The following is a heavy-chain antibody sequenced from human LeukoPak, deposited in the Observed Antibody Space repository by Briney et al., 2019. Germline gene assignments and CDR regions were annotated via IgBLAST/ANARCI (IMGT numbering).Heavy chain of an antibody. D-gene: IGHD5-12*01. CDR1: GFTFSSYE. CDR3: ARRKGAYSGYDYFWYFDY. J-gene: IGHJ4*02. V-gene: IGHV3-48*03. Sequence: GGSLRLSCAASGFTFSSYEMNWVRQAPGKGLEWVSYISSSGSTIYYADSVKGRFTISRDNAKNSLYLQMNSLRAEDTAVYYCARRKGAYSGYDYFWYFDYWGQGTLVTVSS. CDR2: ISSSGSTI.